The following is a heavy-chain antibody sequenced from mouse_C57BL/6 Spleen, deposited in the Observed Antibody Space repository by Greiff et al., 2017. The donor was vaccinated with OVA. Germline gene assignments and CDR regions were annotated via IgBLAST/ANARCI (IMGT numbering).Heavy chain of an antibody. Sequence: EVQLQQSGPELVKPGASVKISCKASGYTFTDYYMNWVKQSHGKSLEWIGDINPNNGGTSYNQKFKGKATLTVGKSSSTAYMELRSLTSEDSAVYYCALIATYAMDYWGQGTSVTVSS. J-gene: IGHJ4*01. D-gene: IGHD1-2*01. CDR2: INPNNGGT. CDR1: GYTFTDYY. V-gene: IGHV1-26*01. CDR3: ALIATYAMDY.